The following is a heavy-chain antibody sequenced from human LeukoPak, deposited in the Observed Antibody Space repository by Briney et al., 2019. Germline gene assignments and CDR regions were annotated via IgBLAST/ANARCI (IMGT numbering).Heavy chain of an antibody. CDR2: IYYSGST. CDR1: GGSISSYY. CDR3: ARLTYYYGMDV. Sequence: SETLSLTCTVSGGSISSYYWSWIRQPPGKGLEWIGYIYYSGSTNYNPFLKSRVTISVDTSKNQFSLKLSSVTAADTAVYYCARLTYYYGMDVWGQGTTVTVSS. J-gene: IGHJ6*02. V-gene: IGHV4-59*08.